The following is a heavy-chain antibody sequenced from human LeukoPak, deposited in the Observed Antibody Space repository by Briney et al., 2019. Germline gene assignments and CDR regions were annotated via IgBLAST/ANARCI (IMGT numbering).Heavy chain of an antibody. D-gene: IGHD1-20*01. CDR3: AITITGTTSRFGAFDI. J-gene: IGHJ3*02. CDR2: IIPIFGTA. Sequence: GSSVKVSCKASGGTFSSYAISCVRQAPGQGLEWMGGIIPIFGTANYAQKFQGRVTITTDESTSTAYMELSSLRSEDTAVYYCAITITGTTSRFGAFDIWGQGTMVTVSS. V-gene: IGHV1-69*05. CDR1: GGTFSSYA.